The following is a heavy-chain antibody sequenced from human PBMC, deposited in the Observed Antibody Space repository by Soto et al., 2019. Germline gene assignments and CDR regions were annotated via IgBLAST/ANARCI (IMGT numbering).Heavy chain of an antibody. D-gene: IGHD6-13*01. CDR1: GYSFTSYW. V-gene: IGHV5-10-1*01. J-gene: IGHJ3*02. CDR3: ASNGAGSWRHLDALDI. Sequence: GESLKISCKGSGYSFTSYWISWVRQMPGKGLEWMGRIDPSDSYTNYSPSFQGHVTISADKSISTAYLQWSSLKASDTAMYYSASNGAGSWRHLDALDIWGQGTMVTVS. CDR2: IDPSDSYT.